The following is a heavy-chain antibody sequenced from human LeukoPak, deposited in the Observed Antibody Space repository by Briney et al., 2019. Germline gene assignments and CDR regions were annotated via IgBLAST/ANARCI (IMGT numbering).Heavy chain of an antibody. J-gene: IGHJ4*02. CDR1: GFTFSSYA. V-gene: IGHV3-30-3*01. CDR3: AKGRSKYYYDSSEYFDY. CDR2: ISYDGSNK. Sequence: GGSLRLSCAASGFTFSSYAMHWVRQAPGKGLEWVAVISYDGSNKYYADSVKGRFTISRDNSKNTLYLQMNSLRAGDTAVYYCAKGRSKYYYDSSEYFDYWGQGTLVTVSS. D-gene: IGHD3-22*01.